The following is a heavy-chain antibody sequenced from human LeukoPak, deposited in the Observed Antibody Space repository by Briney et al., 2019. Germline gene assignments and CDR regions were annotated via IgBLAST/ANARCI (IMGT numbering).Heavy chain of an antibody. V-gene: IGHV4-30-4*01. CDR1: VGSISSGDYY. CDR2: IYYSGST. CDR3: AREREDYYDSSGYKT. D-gene: IGHD3-22*01. Sequence: SQTLSLTCTVSVGSISSGDYYWSWIRQPPGKGLEWIGYIYYSGSTYYNPSLKSRVTISVDTSKNQFSLKLRSVTAADTAVYYCAREREDYYDSSGYKTWGQGTLVTVSS. J-gene: IGHJ5*02.